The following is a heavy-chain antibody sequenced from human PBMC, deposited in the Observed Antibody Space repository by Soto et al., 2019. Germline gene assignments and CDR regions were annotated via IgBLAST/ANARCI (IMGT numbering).Heavy chain of an antibody. J-gene: IGHJ5*02. CDR1: GFTFSSYD. CDR2: IGTAGDT. V-gene: IGHV3-13*01. D-gene: IGHD4-17*01. CDR3: AREVHGDYGGGNWFDP. Sequence: EVQLVESGGGLVQPGGSLRLSCAASGFTFSSYDMHWVRQATGKGLEWVSAIGTAGDTYYPGSVKGRFTISRENAKNSLYLHMNSLRAEDTAVYYCAREVHGDYGGGNWFDPWGQGTLVTVSS.